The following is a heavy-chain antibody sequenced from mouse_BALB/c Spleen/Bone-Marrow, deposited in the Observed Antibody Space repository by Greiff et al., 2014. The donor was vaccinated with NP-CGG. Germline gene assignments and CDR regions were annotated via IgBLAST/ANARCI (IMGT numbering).Heavy chain of an antibody. J-gene: IGHJ4*01. Sequence: VQLQQSGPELVKPGASVKVSCKASGYAFTSYNMYWVKQSHGKSLEWIGYIDPYSGGTNYNQKFRGKATLTVDKSSNTAYIHLNSLTSEDSAVYLCARELSRAMDYWGQGTSVTVSS. CDR3: ARELSRAMDY. CDR2: IDPYSGGT. V-gene: IGHV1S135*01. CDR1: GYAFTSYN. D-gene: IGHD2-12*01.